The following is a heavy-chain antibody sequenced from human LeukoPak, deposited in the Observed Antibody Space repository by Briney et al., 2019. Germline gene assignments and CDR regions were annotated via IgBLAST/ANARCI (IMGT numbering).Heavy chain of an antibody. CDR2: IKQDGSEK. Sequence: GGSLRLSCAASGFTFSSYWMSWVRQAPGKGLEWVANIKQDGSEKYYVDSVKGRFTISRDNAKNSLYLQMNSLRAEDTPVYYCARRVVKWLRFNYFDYWGQGTLVTVSS. D-gene: IGHD5-12*01. J-gene: IGHJ4*02. CDR1: GFTFSSYW. V-gene: IGHV3-7*01. CDR3: ARRVVKWLRFNYFDY.